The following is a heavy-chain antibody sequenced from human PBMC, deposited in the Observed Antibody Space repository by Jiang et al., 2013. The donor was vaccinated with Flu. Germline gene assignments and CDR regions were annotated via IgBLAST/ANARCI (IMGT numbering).Heavy chain of an antibody. CDR3: ARDYYDSSGYFDY. CDR2: ISYDGSNK. CDR1: GFTFSSYG. J-gene: IGHJ4*02. D-gene: IGHD3-22*01. Sequence: RSLRLSCAASGFTFSSYGMHWVRQAPGKGLEWVAVISYDGSNKYYADSVKGRFTISRDNSKNTLYLQMNSLRAEDTAVYYCARDYYDSSGYFDYWGQGTLVTVSS. V-gene: IGHV3-33*05.